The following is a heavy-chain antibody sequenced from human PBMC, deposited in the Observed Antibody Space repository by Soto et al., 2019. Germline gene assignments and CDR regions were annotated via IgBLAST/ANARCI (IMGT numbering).Heavy chain of an antibody. CDR2: IRGSGANV. D-gene: IGHD3-10*01. J-gene: IGHJ4*02. Sequence: PGGSLRLSCAASGFNFSDYYMVWVGQAPGKALKWVSSIRGSGANVHYIASGKGRFNNYGKNARNSLYLQMNSLRAEDTARYFCARGINRSGAYWGQGNEVTVSS. CDR3: ARGINRSGAY. CDR1: GFNFSDYY. V-gene: IGHV3-21*04.